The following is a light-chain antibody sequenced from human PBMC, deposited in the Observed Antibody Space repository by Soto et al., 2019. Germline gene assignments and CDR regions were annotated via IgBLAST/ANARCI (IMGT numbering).Light chain of an antibody. CDR1: QSVSSSY. Sequence: EILLTQSPGTLSLSPGERATLSCRASQSVSSSYLAWYQQKPGQAPRLLIYGASSRATGIPDRFSGSGSGTDFTLTISRLEPEDFAVYYCQQYGSFWTFGQGTKVDIK. J-gene: IGKJ1*01. CDR2: GAS. CDR3: QQYGSFWT. V-gene: IGKV3-20*01.